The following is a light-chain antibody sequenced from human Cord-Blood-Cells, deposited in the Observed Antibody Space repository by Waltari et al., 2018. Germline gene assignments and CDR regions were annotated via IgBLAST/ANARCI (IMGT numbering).Light chain of an antibody. CDR1: SSDVGGYNY. J-gene: IGLJ2*01. CDR3: SSYAGSNNLV. CDR2: EVS. Sequence: QSALTQPPSASGSPGQSVTISRTGTSSDVGGYNYVSWYQQHPGQAPKLMIYEVSKRPSGVPDRFSGSKSGNTASLTVSGLQAEDEADYYCSSYAGSNNLVFGGGTKLTVL. V-gene: IGLV2-8*01.